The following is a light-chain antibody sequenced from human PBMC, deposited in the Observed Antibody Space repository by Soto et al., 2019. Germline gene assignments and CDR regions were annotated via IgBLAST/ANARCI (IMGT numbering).Light chain of an antibody. J-gene: IGLJ1*01. CDR2: EVS. CDR1: SSDVGSYNL. CDR3: CSYAGSGTFV. V-gene: IGLV2-23*02. Sequence: QSALTQPPSVSGSPGQSTTISCTGTSSDVGSYNLVTWYQQHPGKAPKLMIYEVSKRPSGVSSRFSGSKSGNTASLTISGLQAEDEADYYCCSYAGSGTFVFGVGTKVTVL.